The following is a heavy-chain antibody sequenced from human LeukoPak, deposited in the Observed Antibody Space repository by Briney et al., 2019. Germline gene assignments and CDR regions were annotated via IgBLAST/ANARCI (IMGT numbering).Heavy chain of an antibody. Sequence: SETLSLTCTVSGGSISSGSYYWGWIRQPPGKGLEWIGSVYYSGSTYYNPSLKSRVSISVDTSKNQFSLKLSSVTAADTAVYYCARHEVYYGSGSHFDYWGQGTLVTVSS. CDR2: VYYSGST. CDR1: GGSISSGSYY. J-gene: IGHJ4*02. D-gene: IGHD3-10*01. CDR3: ARHEVYYGSGSHFDY. V-gene: IGHV4-39*01.